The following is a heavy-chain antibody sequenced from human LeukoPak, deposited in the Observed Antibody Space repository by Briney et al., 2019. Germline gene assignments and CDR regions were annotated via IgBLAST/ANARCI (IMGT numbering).Heavy chain of an antibody. CDR3: ARDPPGIAVASHFDY. D-gene: IGHD6-19*01. CDR1: GVSISSYY. CDR2: IYTSGST. Sequence: PSETLSLTCTVSGVSISSYYWSWIRQPAGKGLEWIGRIYTSGSTNYNPSLKSRVTMSVDTSKNQFSLKLSSVTAADTAVYYCARDPPGIAVASHFDYWGQGTLVTVSS. J-gene: IGHJ4*02. V-gene: IGHV4-4*07.